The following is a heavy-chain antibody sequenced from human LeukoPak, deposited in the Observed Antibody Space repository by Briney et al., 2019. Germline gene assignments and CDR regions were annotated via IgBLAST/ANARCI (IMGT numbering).Heavy chain of an antibody. D-gene: IGHD3-10*01. CDR1: GFTFRNYV. CDR2: TSSDLNVK. J-gene: IGHJ4*02. V-gene: IGHV3-30-3*01. CDR3: VREGYYGSGSPPSLYFDY. Sequence: GGSLGLSCAASGFTFRNYVIHWVRQAPGKGLEWLAVTSSDLNVKLYADSVKGRFTISRDNSRSTLYLQMNSLRPEDTAIYYCVREGYYGSGSPPSLYFDYWGQGNLVTVSS.